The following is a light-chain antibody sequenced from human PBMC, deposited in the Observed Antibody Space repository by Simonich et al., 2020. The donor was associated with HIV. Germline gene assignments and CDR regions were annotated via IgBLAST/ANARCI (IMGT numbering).Light chain of an antibody. V-gene: IGKV3-15*01. CDR3: QQYNNWPLT. CDR2: GAS. Sequence: DIVMTQSPDSLAVSLGGKATPSCRASQSVSSNLAWYQQKPGQAPRLLIYGASTRATGIPARFSGSGSGTEFTLTISSMQSEDFAVYYCQQYNNWPLTFGGGTKVEIK. J-gene: IGKJ4*01. CDR1: QSVSSN.